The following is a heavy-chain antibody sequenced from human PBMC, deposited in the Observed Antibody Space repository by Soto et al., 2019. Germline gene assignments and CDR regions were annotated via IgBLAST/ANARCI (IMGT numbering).Heavy chain of an antibody. V-gene: IGHV3-7*01. CDR2: IKPDGSEQ. Sequence: GSLRLSCAASEFTFDKYYMTWVRQAPGKGPEWVANIKPDGSEQYYVDSVKGRFAISRDNANNSLYLQMNSLRAEDTAVYFCARGNWNYYYGFDVWGQGTTVTVSS. CDR3: ARGNWNYYYGFDV. CDR1: EFTFDKYY. D-gene: IGHD1-20*01. J-gene: IGHJ6*02.